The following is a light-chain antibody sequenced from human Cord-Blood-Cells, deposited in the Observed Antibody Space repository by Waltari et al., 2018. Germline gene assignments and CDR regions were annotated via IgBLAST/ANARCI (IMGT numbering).Light chain of an antibody. CDR2: DAS. V-gene: IGKV3-11*01. J-gene: IGKJ3*01. Sequence: EIVLTQSPATLSLSPGERATLSCRASQSVSSYLAWYQQKPDQAPRLLIYDASNRATGIPARFSGSGSGTDFTLTISSLEPEDFAVYYCQQRSNWLPFTFGPGTKVDIK. CDR3: QQRSNWLPFT. CDR1: QSVSSY.